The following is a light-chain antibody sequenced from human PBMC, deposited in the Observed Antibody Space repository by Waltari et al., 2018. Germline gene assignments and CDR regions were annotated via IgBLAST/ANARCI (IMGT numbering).Light chain of an antibody. J-gene: IGLJ2*01. CDR1: SLRRYY. Sequence: SSELTQDPAVSVALGQTVRITCQGDSLRRYYASLYQQRPGQAPILVLYGQDNRPSGFADRFSGSTSGNTASLTITGAQAEDEADYYCLSRDTSSTRLFGGGTRLTV. CDR2: GQD. CDR3: LSRDTSSTRL. V-gene: IGLV3-19*01.